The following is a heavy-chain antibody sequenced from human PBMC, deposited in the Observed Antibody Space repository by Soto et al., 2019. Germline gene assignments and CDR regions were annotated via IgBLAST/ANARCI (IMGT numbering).Heavy chain of an antibody. Sequence: PSETLSLTCTVSGGSISKYYWSWIRQPPGKGLEWIGYIYYSGSTNYNPSLRSRITISVDTSKNQFSLKLSSVSAADTAVYYCARGIKYGDYSRWFDPWGPGTLVTVSS. CDR1: GGSISKYY. CDR3: ARGIKYGDYSRWFDP. D-gene: IGHD4-17*01. CDR2: IYYSGST. V-gene: IGHV4-59*08. J-gene: IGHJ5*02.